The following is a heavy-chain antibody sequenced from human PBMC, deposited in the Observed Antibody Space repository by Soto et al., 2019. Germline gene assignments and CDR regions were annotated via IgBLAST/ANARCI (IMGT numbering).Heavy chain of an antibody. CDR1: GGSISSGDYX. CDR3: AKGYSYGPFFDY. V-gene: IGHV4-30-4*01. CDR2: IYYSGST. J-gene: IGHJ4*02. D-gene: IGHD5-18*01. Sequence: SETLSLTCTVSGGSISSGDYXWSWIRQPPGKGLEWIGYIYYSGSTYYNPSLKSRVTISVDTSKNQFSLKLSSVTAADTAVYYCAKGYSYGPFFDYWGQGTLVTVSS.